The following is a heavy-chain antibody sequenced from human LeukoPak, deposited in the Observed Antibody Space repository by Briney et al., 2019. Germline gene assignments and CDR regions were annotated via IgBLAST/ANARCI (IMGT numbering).Heavy chain of an antibody. CDR2: IYYSGST. D-gene: IGHD2-2*01. V-gene: IGHV4-30-4*08. CDR3: GGGYCSSTSCYQLPDY. J-gene: IGHJ4*02. Sequence: PSQTLSLTCTVSGGSISSGDYYWSWIRQPPGKGLEWIGYIYYSGSTYYNPSLKSRVTISVDTSKNQFSLKLSSVTAADTAVYYCGGGYCSSTSCYQLPDYWGQGTLVTVSS. CDR1: GGSISSGDYY.